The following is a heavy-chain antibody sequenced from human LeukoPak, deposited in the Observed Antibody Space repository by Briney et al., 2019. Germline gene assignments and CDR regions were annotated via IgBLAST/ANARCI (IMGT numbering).Heavy chain of an antibody. CDR2: ISSSSSTI. CDR1: GFTFSSYS. V-gene: IGHV3-48*01. J-gene: IGHJ4*02. CDR3: ASNNLLGYCNGGSCYPFDY. D-gene: IGHD2-15*01. Sequence: GGSLRLSCAASGFTFSSYSMNWVRQAPGKGLEWVSYISSSSSTIYYADSVKGRFTISRDNAKNSLYLQMNSLRAEDTAVYYCASNNLLGYCNGGSCYPFDYWGQGTLVTVSS.